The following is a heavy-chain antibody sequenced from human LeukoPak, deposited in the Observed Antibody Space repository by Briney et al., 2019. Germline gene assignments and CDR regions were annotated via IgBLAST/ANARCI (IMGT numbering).Heavy chain of an antibody. CDR1: GGSISSYY. D-gene: IGHD3-10*01. J-gene: IGHJ4*02. CDR3: ARERRGRSRYYFDY. V-gene: IGHV4-59*01. Sequence: SETLSLTCTVSGGSISSYYWSWIRQPPGKGLEWIGYISYSGSTTYNPSLRSRVTISVDTSKNQFSLNLISVTAADTAVYYCARERRGRSRYYFDYWGQGTLVTVSS. CDR2: ISYSGST.